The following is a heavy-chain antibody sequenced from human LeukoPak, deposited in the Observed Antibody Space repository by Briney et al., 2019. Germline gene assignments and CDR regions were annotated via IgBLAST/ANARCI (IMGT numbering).Heavy chain of an antibody. CDR3: VVYDFWSGYGFGQGSYFDY. Sequence: GGSLRLSCAASGFTFSSHAMHWVRQAPGKGLEWVAVISYDGSNKYYADSVKGRFTISRDNSKNTLYLQMNSLRAEDTAVYYCVVYDFWSGYGFGQGSYFDYWGQGTLVTVSS. CDR2: ISYDGSNK. J-gene: IGHJ4*02. CDR1: GFTFSSHA. V-gene: IGHV3-30-3*01. D-gene: IGHD3-3*01.